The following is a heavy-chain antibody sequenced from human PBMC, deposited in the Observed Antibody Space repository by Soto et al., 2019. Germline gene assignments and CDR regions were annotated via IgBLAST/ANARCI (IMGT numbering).Heavy chain of an antibody. J-gene: IGHJ4*02. CDR3: TRQGYYHGRPYPTSVF. V-gene: IGHV4-39*01. D-gene: IGHD3-3*01. CDR1: GGSVTSTDYY. CDR2: IYNRGGA. Sequence: QLHLQESGPGLVKPSETLSLTCRVSGGSVTSTDYYWGWIRQPPGKGLEWIGSIYNRGGAYYNPSLRSRLTISVDTSKNQCSLKLSSGTATDTAVYYCTRQGYYHGRPYPTSVFWGKGTLVTVSS.